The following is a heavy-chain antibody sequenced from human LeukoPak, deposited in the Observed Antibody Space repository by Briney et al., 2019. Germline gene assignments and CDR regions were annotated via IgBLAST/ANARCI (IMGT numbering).Heavy chain of an antibody. J-gene: IGHJ6*03. CDR3: ASGGYCSSASCYGVYYYYYMDV. V-gene: IGHV4-59*01. CDR2: IYYSGST. Sequence: SETLSLTCTVSGGSISSYYWSWIRQPPGKGREWIGSIYYSGSTNYNPSLRSRVTISIDTSKNQFSLKLSSGTAADTALYYCASGGYCSSASCYGVYYYYYMDVWGKGTTVTVSS. D-gene: IGHD2-2*01. CDR1: GGSISSYY.